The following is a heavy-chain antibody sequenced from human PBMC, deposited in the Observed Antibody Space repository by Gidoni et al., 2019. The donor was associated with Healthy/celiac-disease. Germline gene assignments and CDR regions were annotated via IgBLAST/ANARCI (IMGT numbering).Heavy chain of an antibody. CDR1: GFTFSSYA. Sequence: EVQLLESGGGLVQPGGSLRLSCAASGFTFSSYAMSWVRQAPGKGLEWVSAISGSRGSTYYADYVKGRFSISRDNSKNTLYLQMNSLRAEDTAVYYCAKTERRIAAAGHIDYWGQGTLVTVSS. CDR3: AKTERRIAAAGHIDY. J-gene: IGHJ4*02. D-gene: IGHD6-13*01. CDR2: ISGSRGST. V-gene: IGHV3-23*01.